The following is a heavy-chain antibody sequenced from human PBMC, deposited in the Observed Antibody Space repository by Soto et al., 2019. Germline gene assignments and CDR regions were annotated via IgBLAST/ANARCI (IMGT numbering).Heavy chain of an antibody. CDR1: GYTFTGYY. CDR3: ARGEESSGWGIDY. CDR2: INPNSGGT. D-gene: IGHD6-19*01. Sequence: ASVKVSCKASGYTFTGYYMHWVRQAPGQGLEWMGWINPNSGGTNYAQKFQGWVTMTRDTSISTAYMELSRLRSDDTAVYYCARGEESSGWGIDYWGQGTLVTVSS. J-gene: IGHJ4*02. V-gene: IGHV1-2*04.